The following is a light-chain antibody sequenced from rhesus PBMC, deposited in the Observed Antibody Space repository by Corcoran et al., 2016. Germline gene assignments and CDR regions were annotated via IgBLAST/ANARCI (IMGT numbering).Light chain of an antibody. J-gene: IGLJ6*01. CDR2: GVT. Sequence: QAAPTQPPSVSGSPGQSVTISCTGTSSDVGRYNYISWYRQHPGKAPKLMIYGVTERPSGVSDRFSGSKSGNTASLTISGLQAEDEADYFCCSYTTSSTFVFGSGTKLTVL. V-gene: IGLV2S7*01. CDR1: SSDVGRYNY. CDR3: CSYTTSSTFV.